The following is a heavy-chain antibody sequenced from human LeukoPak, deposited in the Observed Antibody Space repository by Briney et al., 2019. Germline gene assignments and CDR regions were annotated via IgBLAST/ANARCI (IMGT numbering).Heavy chain of an antibody. Sequence: GGSLRLSCAASGFTFSSYAMSWVRQAPGKGLEWVSAISGSGGSTYYADSVKGRFTISRDNSKNTLYLQMNSLRAEDTAVYYCAKGGLYYYGSGSYLFDYWGQGTLVTVSS. J-gene: IGHJ4*02. D-gene: IGHD3-10*01. V-gene: IGHV3-23*01. CDR3: AKGGLYYYGSGSYLFDY. CDR1: GFTFSSYA. CDR2: ISGSGGST.